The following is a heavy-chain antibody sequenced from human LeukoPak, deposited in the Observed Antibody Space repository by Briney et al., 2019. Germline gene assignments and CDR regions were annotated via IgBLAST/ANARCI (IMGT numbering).Heavy chain of an antibody. D-gene: IGHD2-15*01. CDR2: VHYSGST. Sequence: SETLSLTCTVSGDSISSTNYYWGWIRQPPGKGLEWIGSVHYSGSTYYNPSLKSRLTISLDTSKNQFSLKLTSVTAADTAIYYCARDPRDSTPFDYWGQGTLVTVSS. J-gene: IGHJ4*02. V-gene: IGHV4-39*07. CDR3: ARDPRDSTPFDY. CDR1: GDSISSTNYY.